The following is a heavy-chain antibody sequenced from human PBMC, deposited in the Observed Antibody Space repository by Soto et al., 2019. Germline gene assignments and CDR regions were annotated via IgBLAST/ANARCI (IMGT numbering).Heavy chain of an antibody. V-gene: IGHV3-30-3*01. J-gene: IGHJ4*02. CDR1: GFTFSSYA. CDR2: ISYDGSNK. CDR3: ARDYYYDSSGSAY. D-gene: IGHD3-22*01. Sequence: PGGSLRLSCAASGFTFSSYAMHWVRQAPGKGLEWVAVISYDGSNKYYADSVKGRFTISRDNSKNTLYLQMNSLRAEDTAVYYCARDYYYDSSGSAYWGQGTLVTVSS.